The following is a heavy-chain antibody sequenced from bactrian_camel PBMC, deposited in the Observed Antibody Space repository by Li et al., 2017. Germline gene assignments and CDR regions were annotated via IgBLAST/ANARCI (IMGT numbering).Heavy chain of an antibody. J-gene: IGHJ4*01. D-gene: IGHD5*01. CDR1: GFTLSVTD. CDR3: VRDLGVLYWPSHHNV. Sequence: VQLVESGGGLIQPGGSLRLSCVVSGFTLSVTDMSWIRQAPGKGLEWVSAITSGGDVTNYADSVKGRFTISRDNAKNTLYLQLDSAKTEDTAMYYCVRDLGVLYWPSHHNVWGQGTQVTVS. V-gene: IGHV3S40*01. CDR2: ITSGGDVT.